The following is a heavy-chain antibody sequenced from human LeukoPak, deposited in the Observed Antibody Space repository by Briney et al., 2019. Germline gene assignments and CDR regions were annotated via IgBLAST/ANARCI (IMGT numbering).Heavy chain of an antibody. CDR3: ARLGYCSSTSCYVNYYYYMDV. J-gene: IGHJ6*03. CDR1: GFTFDDYG. D-gene: IGHD2-2*01. CDR2: INWNGGST. Sequence: AGSLRLSCAASGFTFDDYGMSWVRQAPGKGLEWVSGINWNGGSTGYADSVKGRFTISRDNAKNSLYLQMNSLRAEDTALYYCARLGYCSSTSCYVNYYYYMDVWGKGTTVTVSS. V-gene: IGHV3-20*04.